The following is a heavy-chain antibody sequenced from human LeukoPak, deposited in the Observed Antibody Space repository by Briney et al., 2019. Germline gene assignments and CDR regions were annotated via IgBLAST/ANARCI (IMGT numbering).Heavy chain of an antibody. Sequence: GGSLRLSCAASGFTFSSYAMSWVRPAPGKGLEWVSAISGSGGSTYYADSVKGRFTISRDNSKNTLYLQLNSLSAEDPAVYYCAKDPVVPAAIRGPWFDPWGQGTLVTVSS. CDR1: GFTFSSYA. CDR2: ISGSGGST. CDR3: AKDPVVPAAIRGPWFDP. J-gene: IGHJ5*02. D-gene: IGHD2-2*02. V-gene: IGHV3-23*01.